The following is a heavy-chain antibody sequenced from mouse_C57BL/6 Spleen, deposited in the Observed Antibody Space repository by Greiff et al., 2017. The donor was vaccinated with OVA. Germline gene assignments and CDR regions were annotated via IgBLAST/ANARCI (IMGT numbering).Heavy chain of an antibody. J-gene: IGHJ4*01. CDR1: GFTFSSYT. CDR2: ISGGGGNT. Sequence: EVQGVESGGGLVKPGGSLKLSCAASGFTFSSYTMSWVRQTPEKRLAWVATISGGGGNTYYPDSVKGRFTISRDNAKNTLYLQMSSLRSEDTALYYCARRIYYYGSSYGGYAMDYWGQGTSVTVSS. D-gene: IGHD1-1*01. V-gene: IGHV5-9*01. CDR3: ARRIYYYGSSYGGYAMDY.